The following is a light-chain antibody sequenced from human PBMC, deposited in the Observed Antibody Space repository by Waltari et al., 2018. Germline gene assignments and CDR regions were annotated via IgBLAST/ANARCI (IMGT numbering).Light chain of an antibody. CDR3: CAYAGSYTYV. V-gene: IGLV2-23*01. CDR2: QDN. Sequence: QSALTQPASVSGSPGQSITISCSGTKRDIGTYYLVSWYQHHPGKAPKVIIYQDNKRPSGVSNRFSGSKSGNTASLTVSGLQAEDEADYYCCAYAGSYTYVFGGGTKVTV. CDR1: KRDIGTYYL. J-gene: IGLJ1*01.